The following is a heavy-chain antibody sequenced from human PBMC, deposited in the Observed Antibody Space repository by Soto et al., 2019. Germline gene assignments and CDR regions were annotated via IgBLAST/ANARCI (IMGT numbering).Heavy chain of an antibody. Sequence: GGSLRLSCAASGFTFSTYGMHWVRQAPGKGLEWVSAISASGASAYYADSVKGRFTISRDNFKNTLYLEMNSLKAEDTAVYHCAKDRVDYYDSSGYYGPVDASDIWGQGTMVTVSS. CDR3: AKDRVDYYDSSGYYGPVDASDI. CDR2: ISASGASA. V-gene: IGHV3-23*01. D-gene: IGHD3-22*01. CDR1: GFTFSTYG. J-gene: IGHJ3*02.